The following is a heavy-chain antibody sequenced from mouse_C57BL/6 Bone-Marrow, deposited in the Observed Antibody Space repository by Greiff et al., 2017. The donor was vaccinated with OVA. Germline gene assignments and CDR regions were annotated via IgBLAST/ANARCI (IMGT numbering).Heavy chain of an antibody. CDR3: ARDAHYYGSSHYYAMDY. J-gene: IGHJ4*01. V-gene: IGHV7-1*01. Sequence: EVQGVESGGGLVQSGRSLRLSCATSGFTFSDFYMEWVRQAPGKGLEWIAASRNKANDYTTEYSASVKGRFIVSRDTSQSILYLQMNALRAEDTAIYYCARDAHYYGSSHYYAMDYWGQGTSVTVSS. CDR2: SRNKANDYTT. CDR1: GFTFSDFY. D-gene: IGHD1-1*01.